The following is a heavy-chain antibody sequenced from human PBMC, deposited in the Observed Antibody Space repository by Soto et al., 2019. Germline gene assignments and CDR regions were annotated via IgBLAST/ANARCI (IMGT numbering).Heavy chain of an antibody. CDR2: IYYTGST. CDR3: ARVEVGATWFDP. V-gene: IGHV4-59*01. CDR1: GGSISSYY. Sequence: SETLSLTCTVSGGSISSYYWSWIRQPPGKGLEWIAYIYYTGSTNYNPSLKSRVTISVDTSKNQFSLKLSSVTAADTAVYYCARVEVGATWFDPWGQGTLVTVSS. D-gene: IGHD1-26*01. J-gene: IGHJ5*02.